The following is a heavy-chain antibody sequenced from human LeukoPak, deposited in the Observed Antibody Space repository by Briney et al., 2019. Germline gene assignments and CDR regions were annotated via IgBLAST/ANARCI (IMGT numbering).Heavy chain of an antibody. V-gene: IGHV1-18*01. CDR2: IRDYNGNR. D-gene: IGHD6-19*01. J-gene: IGHJ4*02. CDR3: ASLLSVSSGPGFGIY. Sequence: ASVKVSCKASGSTFNSYGISWVRQAPGQGLEWMGWIRDYNGNRNYVQKLEGRVRMNTDTSTSTAYMELRSLRSDDTAVYYCASLLSVSSGPGFGIYWGQGTLVTVSS. CDR1: GSTFNSYG.